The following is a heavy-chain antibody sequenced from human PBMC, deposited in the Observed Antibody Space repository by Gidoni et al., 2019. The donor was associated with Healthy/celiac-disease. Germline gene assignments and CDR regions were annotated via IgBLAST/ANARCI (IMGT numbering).Heavy chain of an antibody. V-gene: IGHV2-5*01. CDR3: AHEAAAGSSGF. CDR2: IYWNDAK. CDR1: GFSLSTSGVG. D-gene: IGHD6-13*01. Sequence: QITLKESGPTLVKPTQTLTLTCTLSGFSLSTSGVGVCWIRQPPGKALEWLALIYWNDAKRYSPSLKSRLTITKDTSKNQVVLTMTNMDPVDTATYYCAHEAAAGSSGFWGQGTLVTVSS. J-gene: IGHJ4*02.